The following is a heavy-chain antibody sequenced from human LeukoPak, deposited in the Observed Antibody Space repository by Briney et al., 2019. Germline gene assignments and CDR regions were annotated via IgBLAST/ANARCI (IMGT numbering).Heavy chain of an antibody. D-gene: IGHD1-20*01. Sequence: GRSLRLSCAASGFTFSSYTMHWVRQAPGKGLERVAVISYDGSNKYYADSVKGRFTISRDNSKNTLSLQMNSLRAEDTAVYYCGGGLIGTGGPFDYWGQGTLVTVSS. CDR2: ISYDGSNK. CDR3: GGGLIGTGGPFDY. CDR1: GFTFSSYT. V-gene: IGHV3-30-3*01. J-gene: IGHJ4*02.